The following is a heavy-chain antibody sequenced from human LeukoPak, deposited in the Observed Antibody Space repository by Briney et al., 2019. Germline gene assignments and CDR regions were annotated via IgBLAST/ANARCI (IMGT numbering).Heavy chain of an antibody. J-gene: IGHJ6*02. CDR1: GFTFSSYS. CDR2: ISSSSSYI. D-gene: IGHD2-2*03. Sequence: GGSLRLSCAASGFTFSSYSMNWVRQAPGKGLEWVSSISSSSSYIYYADSVKGRFTISRDNAKNSLYLQMNSLRAEDTAVYYCARHGYCSSTGCYYYYGMDVWGQGTTVTVSS. V-gene: IGHV3-21*01. CDR3: ARHGYCSSTGCYYYYGMDV.